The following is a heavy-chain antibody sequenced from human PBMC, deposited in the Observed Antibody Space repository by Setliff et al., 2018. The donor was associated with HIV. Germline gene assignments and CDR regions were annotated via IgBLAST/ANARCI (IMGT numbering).Heavy chain of an antibody. CDR2: IYYSGST. CDR1: GDSISSGGYY. Sequence: SETLSLTCTVSGDSISSGGYYWNWIRQHPGKGLEWIGYIYYSGSTYYNPSLKSRVTVSLDTSKNQFSLKLSSVTAADTAVYYCARGAYDSGGYFYFPFDYWGQGILVTVSS. CDR3: ARGAYDSGGYFYFPFDY. V-gene: IGHV4-31*03. D-gene: IGHD3-22*01. J-gene: IGHJ4*02.